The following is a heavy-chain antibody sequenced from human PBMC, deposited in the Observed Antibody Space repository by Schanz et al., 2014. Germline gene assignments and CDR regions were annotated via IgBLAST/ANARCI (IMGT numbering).Heavy chain of an antibody. CDR2: FIVDSGNT. V-gene: IGHV3-23*01. CDR3: AKLSSSGRLAGYFDY. Sequence: DVQLLESGGGLVQPGGSLRLSCAASGFTFNSYAMSWVRQAPGKGLEWVSGFIVDSGNTYYAGSVKGRFSISRDYSKNTLYLQMSSLRAEDTAIYYCAKLSSSGRLAGYFDYWGQGARVTVSS. D-gene: IGHD6-19*01. CDR1: GFTFNSYA. J-gene: IGHJ4*02.